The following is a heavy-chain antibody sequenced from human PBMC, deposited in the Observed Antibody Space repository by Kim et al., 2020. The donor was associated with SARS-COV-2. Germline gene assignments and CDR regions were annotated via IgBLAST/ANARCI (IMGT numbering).Heavy chain of an antibody. V-gene: IGHV1-46*01. D-gene: IGHD2-2*01. J-gene: IGHJ6*02. CDR1: GYAFTSFY. CDR3: ARDRYYCSTTTCYLGGMDV. CDR2: IIPKNGSA. Sequence: ASVKVSCKTSGYAFTSFYIHWVRQAPGHGLEWMGLIIPKNGSAIYAQNFQGRVILTRDTSTTTVYMELNSLRSEDTAVYYCARDRYYCSTTTCYLGGMDVWGQGTMVTVSS.